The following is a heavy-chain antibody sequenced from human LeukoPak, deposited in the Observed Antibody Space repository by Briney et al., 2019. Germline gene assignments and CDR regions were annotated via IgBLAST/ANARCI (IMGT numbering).Heavy chain of an antibody. J-gene: IGHJ5*02. CDR1: GGSFSGYY. CDR2: INHSGST. V-gene: IGHV4-34*01. CDR3: ARHRVGSGDTYYDFWSGYSGFDP. Sequence: SETLSLTCGVYGGSFSGYYWSWIRQPPGKGLEWIGEINHSGSTYYNPSLKSRVTISVDTSKNQFSLKLSSVTAADTAVYYCARHRVGSGDTYYDFWSGYSGFDPWGQGTLVTVSS. D-gene: IGHD3-3*01.